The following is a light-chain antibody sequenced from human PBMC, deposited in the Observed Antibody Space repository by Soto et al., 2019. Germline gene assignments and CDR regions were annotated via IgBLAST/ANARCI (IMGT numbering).Light chain of an antibody. CDR2: GAS. V-gene: IGKV3D-15*01. CDR3: QQYNNWPLT. Sequence: EILFTQSPGTLSLSPGDRATLSCRASQSVSRSYLGWYQQKPGQAPRLLIYGASTRDTGVPARFSGGGSGTEFTLTITSLQSEDFEVYWCQQYNNWPLTFGPGTRLEIK. J-gene: IGKJ5*01. CDR1: QSVSRSY.